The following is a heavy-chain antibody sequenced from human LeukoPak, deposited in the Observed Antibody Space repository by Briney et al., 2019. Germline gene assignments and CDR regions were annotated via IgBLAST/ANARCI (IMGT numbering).Heavy chain of an antibody. CDR3: ARDLYATVGYFDAFDI. D-gene: IGHD2-8*01. Sequence: SETLSLTCTVSGGSISGYYWSWIRQPAGKGLEWIGRIYTSGSTNYNPSLKSRVTMSVDTSKNQFSPKLSSVTAADTAVYYCARDLYATVGYFDAFDIWGQGTMVTVSS. CDR1: GGSISGYY. CDR2: IYTSGST. J-gene: IGHJ3*02. V-gene: IGHV4-4*07.